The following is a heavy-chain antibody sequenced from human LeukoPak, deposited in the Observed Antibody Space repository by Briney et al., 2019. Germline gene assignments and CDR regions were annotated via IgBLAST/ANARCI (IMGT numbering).Heavy chain of an antibody. Sequence: PSQTLSLTRTVSGGSISSGSYYWSWIRQPAGKGLEWIGRIYTSGSTNYNPSLKSRVTISVDTSKNQFSLKLSSVTAADTAVYYCARDERYCSSTSCYFRFDPWGQGTLVTVSS. V-gene: IGHV4-61*02. CDR1: GGSISSGSYY. J-gene: IGHJ5*02. CDR3: ARDERYCSSTSCYFRFDP. CDR2: IYTSGST. D-gene: IGHD2-2*01.